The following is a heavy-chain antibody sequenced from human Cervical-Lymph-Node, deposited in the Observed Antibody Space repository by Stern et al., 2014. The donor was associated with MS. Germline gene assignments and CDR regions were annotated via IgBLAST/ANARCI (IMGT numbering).Heavy chain of an antibody. Sequence: EQLVQSGEELIRPGGSLKISCKGSGFQFSIYWIAWVRQMPGKGLEWLGIIYPGDSETSYSSSFQGQVTMSFDKSHSTSAPQCGSLNASDTAMYFCARQTTAWASDVWGQGTLVTVPS. V-gene: IGHV5-51*01. CDR3: ARQTTAWASDV. D-gene: IGHD1-14*01. CDR2: IYPGDSET. J-gene: IGHJ4*02. CDR1: GFQFSIYW.